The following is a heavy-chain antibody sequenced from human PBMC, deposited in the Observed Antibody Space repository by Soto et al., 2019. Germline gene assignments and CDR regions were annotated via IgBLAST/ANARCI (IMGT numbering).Heavy chain of an antibody. J-gene: IGHJ6*03. V-gene: IGHV3-74*01. CDR2: INSDGSST. CDR1: GFTFSSYW. Sequence: GGSLRLSCAASGFTFSSYWMHWFRQAPGKGLVWVSRINSDGSSTSYADSVKGRFTISRDNAKNTLYLQMNSLRAEDTAVYYCARYSSSFYYYYLAVWAQGTTVPVSS. D-gene: IGHD6-6*01. CDR3: ARYSSSFYYYYLAV.